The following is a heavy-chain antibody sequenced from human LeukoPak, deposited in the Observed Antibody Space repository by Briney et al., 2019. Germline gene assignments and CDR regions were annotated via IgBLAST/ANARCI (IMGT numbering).Heavy chain of an antibody. Sequence: GGSLRLSCTASGFTFSGHWIHWVRQAPGMGLVWVSRINEHGADSMYAESVKGRFTISRDNAKNTVYLQMNSLRAEDTAVYYCVRDETLWTLDWWGQGTLVSVSS. CDR3: VRDETLWTLDW. CDR1: GFTFSGHW. D-gene: IGHD1-1*01. CDR2: INEHGADS. J-gene: IGHJ4*02. V-gene: IGHV3-74*03.